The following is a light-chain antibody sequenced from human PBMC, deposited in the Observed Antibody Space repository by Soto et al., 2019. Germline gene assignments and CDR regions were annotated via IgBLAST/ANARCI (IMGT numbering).Light chain of an antibody. Sequence: EIVLTQSPGTLSLSPGERATLSCRASQSVSSYLAWYQQKPGQAPRLLISGASSRATGIPDRFSGSGSGTDFTLTISRLEPEYFAVYYCQQYGTSPRTFGQGTKVEIK. J-gene: IGKJ1*01. CDR2: GAS. CDR3: QQYGTSPRT. V-gene: IGKV3-20*01. CDR1: QSVSSY.